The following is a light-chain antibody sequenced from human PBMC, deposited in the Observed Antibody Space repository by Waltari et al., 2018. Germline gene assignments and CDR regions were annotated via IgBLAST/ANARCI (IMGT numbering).Light chain of an antibody. J-gene: IGKJ4*01. CDR1: PSFLYSSNNKNY. V-gene: IGKV4-1*01. Sequence: DIVMTQPPDSLAVSLGERATINCKSSPSFLYSSNNKNYLAWYQQKPGQPPKLIIYWASTRESGVPDRFSGSESGTDFTLTISSLQAEDVAVYYCQQYYNSPLTFGGGTKVEIK. CDR2: WAS. CDR3: QQYYNSPLT.